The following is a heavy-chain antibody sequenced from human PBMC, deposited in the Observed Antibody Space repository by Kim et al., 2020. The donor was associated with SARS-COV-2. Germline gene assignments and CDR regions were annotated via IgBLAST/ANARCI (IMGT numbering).Heavy chain of an antibody. CDR1: GGTFGSYG. CDR3: ARRGGRSNGHRFDP. CDR2: IIPMSGTT. Sequence: SVKVSCKASGGTFGSYGLSWVRQAPGQGLEWMGGIIPMSGTTKYAQKFQDRVTFTADRYSGTGYMELNSLRSDDTAVYFCARRGGRSNGHRFDPWGQGT. V-gene: IGHV1-69*06. D-gene: IGHD4-4*01. J-gene: IGHJ5*02.